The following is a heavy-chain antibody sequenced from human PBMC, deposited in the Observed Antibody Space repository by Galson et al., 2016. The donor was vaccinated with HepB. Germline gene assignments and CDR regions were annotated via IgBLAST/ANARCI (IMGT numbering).Heavy chain of an antibody. V-gene: IGHV4-59*01. CDR2: IYHIGST. J-gene: IGHJ4*02. Sequence: ETLSLTCSVSGASISSYYWSWIRQPPGKGLEWIGYIYHIGSTKYNPSLKSRVTISPDTSKNQFSLKRSSVTAADTAVYYCARGPIDYYDSSGYYETLSGTHFDFWGQGTLVTVSS. CDR3: ARGPIDYYDSSGYYETLSGTHFDF. D-gene: IGHD3-22*01. CDR1: GASISSYY.